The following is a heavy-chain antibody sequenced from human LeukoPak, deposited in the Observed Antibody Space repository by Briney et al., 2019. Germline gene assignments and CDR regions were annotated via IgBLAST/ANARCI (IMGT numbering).Heavy chain of an antibody. CDR2: IKSKTDGGTT. V-gene: IGHV3-15*01. CDR1: GFTFSNAW. CDR3: TTGTLNYDVLTGYFSYYFDY. J-gene: IGHJ4*02. D-gene: IGHD3-9*01. Sequence: GGSLRLSCTASGFTFSNAWMSWVRQAPGKGLEWVGRIKSKTDGGTTDYAAPVKGRFTISRDDSKNTLYLQTNSLKTEDTAVYYCTTGTLNYDVLTGYFSYYFDYWGQGTLVTVSS.